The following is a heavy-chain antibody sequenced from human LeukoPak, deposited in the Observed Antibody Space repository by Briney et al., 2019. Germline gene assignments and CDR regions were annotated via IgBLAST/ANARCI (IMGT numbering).Heavy chain of an antibody. CDR3: ARDPPTATEFDY. D-gene: IGHD4-11*01. Sequence: GGSLRLSCAASGFTFSSYSMNWVRQAPGKGLEWVSSISSSSSYIYYADSVKGRFTISRDNAKNSLYLQMNSLRAEDTAVYYCARDPPTATEFDYWGQGTLVTVFS. V-gene: IGHV3-21*01. CDR2: ISSSSSYI. CDR1: GFTFSSYS. J-gene: IGHJ4*02.